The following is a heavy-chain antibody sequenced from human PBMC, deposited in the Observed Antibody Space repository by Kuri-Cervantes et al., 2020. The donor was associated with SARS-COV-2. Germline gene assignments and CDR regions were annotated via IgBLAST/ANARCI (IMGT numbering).Heavy chain of an antibody. CDR1: GFTFSSYE. J-gene: IGHJ3*02. Sequence: GESLKISCAASGFTFSSYEMNWVRQAPGKGLEWVSYISSSGSTIYYADSVKGRFTISRDNAKNSLYLQMNSLRAEDTAVYYCARDAYCGGDCYWLAFDIWGQGTMVTVSS. V-gene: IGHV3-48*03. CDR2: ISSSGSTI. CDR3: ARDAYCGGDCYWLAFDI. D-gene: IGHD2-21*01.